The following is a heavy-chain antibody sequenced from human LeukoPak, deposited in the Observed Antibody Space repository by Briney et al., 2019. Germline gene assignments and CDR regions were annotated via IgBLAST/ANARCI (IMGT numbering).Heavy chain of an antibody. CDR1: GFTFDDYT. J-gene: IGHJ4*02. Sequence: GGSLRLCCAASGFTFDDYTMHWVRQAPGKGLEWVSLISWDGGSTYYADSVKGRFTISRDNSKNSLYLQMNSLRTEDTALYYCAKEGSGSWYLNSFDYWGQGTLVTVSS. V-gene: IGHV3-43*01. CDR3: AKEGSGSWYLNSFDY. CDR2: ISWDGGST. D-gene: IGHD6-13*01.